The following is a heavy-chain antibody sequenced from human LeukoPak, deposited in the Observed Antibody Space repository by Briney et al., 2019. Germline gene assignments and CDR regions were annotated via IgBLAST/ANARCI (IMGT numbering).Heavy chain of an antibody. CDR3: ARSTGVYQLLRKDYYDYGMDV. CDR1: GYGFTSYW. Sequence: LQSSSHASGYGFTSYWIGWVGHIPPKGREWMGISYPGDSDTTNSPSFQGDVTTSADKSTSTTYLQWSSLKTADTTMYYCARSTGVYQLLRKDYYDYGMDVWGQGTTVTVSS. V-gene: IGHV5-51*01. CDR2: SYPGDSDT. D-gene: IGHD2-2*01. J-gene: IGHJ6*02.